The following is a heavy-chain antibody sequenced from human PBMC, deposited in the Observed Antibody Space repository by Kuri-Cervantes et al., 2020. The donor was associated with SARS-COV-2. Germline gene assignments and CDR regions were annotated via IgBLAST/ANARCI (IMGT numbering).Heavy chain of an antibody. V-gene: IGHV4-39*07. Sequence: SETLSLTCTVSGGSISSSSYYWGWIRQPPGKGLEWIGSIYTSGSTNYNPSLKSRVTMSVDTSKNQFSLKLSSVTAADTAVYYCARGKAEITMIVVVITSGSYYFDYWGQGSLVTVSS. CDR3: ARGKAEITMIVVVITSGSYYFDY. CDR1: GGSISSSSYY. J-gene: IGHJ4*02. D-gene: IGHD3-22*01. CDR2: IYTSGST.